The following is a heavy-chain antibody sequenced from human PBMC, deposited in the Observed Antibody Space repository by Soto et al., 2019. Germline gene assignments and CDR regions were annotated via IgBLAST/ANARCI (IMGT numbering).Heavy chain of an antibody. CDR1: GFTFSSYG. Sequence: PGGSLRLSWAASGFTFSSYGMHRVRQAPGKGLEWVAVIWYDGSNKYYADSVKGRFTISRDNSKNTLYLQMNSLRAEDTAVYYCARDTQSQKYGIAPRPFYWFAPWGKGTLDPGSP. CDR2: IWYDGSNK. V-gene: IGHV3-33*01. D-gene: IGHD6-6*01. CDR3: ARDTQSQKYGIAPRPFYWFAP. J-gene: IGHJ5*02.